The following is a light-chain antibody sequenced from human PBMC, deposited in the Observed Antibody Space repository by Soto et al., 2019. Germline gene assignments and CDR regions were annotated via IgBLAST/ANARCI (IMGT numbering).Light chain of an antibody. J-gene: IGKJ1*01. CDR2: DAS. V-gene: IGKV1-5*01. CDR3: QQYNSYGT. Sequence: DIQMTQSPSTLSASVGDRVTITCRASQSISSWLAWYQQKPGKAPKLLIYDASSWVSGVPSRFSGSGSGTEFTLTISSLQPDDLATYYCQQYNSYGTFGQGTKVEIK. CDR1: QSISSW.